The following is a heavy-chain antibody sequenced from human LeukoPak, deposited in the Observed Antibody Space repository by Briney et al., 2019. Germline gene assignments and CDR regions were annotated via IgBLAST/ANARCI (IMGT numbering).Heavy chain of an antibody. D-gene: IGHD5-18*01. J-gene: IGHJ6*02. Sequence: PSETLSLTCTVSGGSISSYYWSWIRQSAGKGLEWIGRIYTSGSTNYNPSLKSRVTMSVDTSKNQFSLKLSSVTAADTAVYYCAREKLGYSYGSDGMDVWGQGTTVTVSS. CDR1: GGSISSYY. CDR3: AREKLGYSYGSDGMDV. CDR2: IYTSGST. V-gene: IGHV4-4*07.